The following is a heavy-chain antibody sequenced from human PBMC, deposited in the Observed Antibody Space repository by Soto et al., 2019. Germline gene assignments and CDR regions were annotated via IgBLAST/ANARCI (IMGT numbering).Heavy chain of an antibody. CDR2: IVVDTGNT. CDR1: GFTFESSV. J-gene: IGHJ4*02. V-gene: IGHV1-58*01. D-gene: IGHD1-26*01. CDR3: AATNTAGAPVY. Sequence: ASVKVSCKASGFTFESSVVHWVRQARGQRLEWIGWIVVDTGNTNYAQKVQEGVTISRDMSTTTAYMELSSLRSEDTAVYYCAATNTAGAPVYWGQGTQVTVSS.